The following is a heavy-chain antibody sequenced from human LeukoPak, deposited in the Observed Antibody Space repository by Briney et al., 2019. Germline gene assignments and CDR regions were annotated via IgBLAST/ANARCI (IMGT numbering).Heavy chain of an antibody. D-gene: IGHD4-11*01. V-gene: IGHV4-61*02. CDR3: ARDSHYSNYYDY. CDR2: IYTSGST. CDR1: GGPISSGSYY. J-gene: IGHJ4*02. Sequence: KPSETLSLTCTVSGGPISSGSYYWSWIRQPAGKGLEWIGRIYTSGSTNYNPSLKSRITISVDTSKNQFSLKLSSVTAADTAVYYCARDSHYSNYYDYWGQGTLVTVSS.